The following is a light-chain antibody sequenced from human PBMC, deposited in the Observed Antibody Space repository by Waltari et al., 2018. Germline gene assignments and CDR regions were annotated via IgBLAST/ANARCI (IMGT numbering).Light chain of an antibody. CDR1: SLRSYY. Sequence: SSELTQDPAVSVALGQTVRITCQGDSLRSYYASWYQQKPGQAPVLVIYGKNNRPSGIPDRFSGSSSVNTASLTITGAQSEDEADYYCNSRDSSGNHVVFGGGTKLTVL. J-gene: IGLJ2*01. CDR2: GKN. V-gene: IGLV3-19*01. CDR3: NSRDSSGNHVV.